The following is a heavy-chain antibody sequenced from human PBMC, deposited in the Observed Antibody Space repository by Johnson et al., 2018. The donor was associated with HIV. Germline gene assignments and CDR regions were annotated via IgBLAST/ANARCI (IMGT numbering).Heavy chain of an antibody. CDR3: AKDRDPWYYYGSGTYYDAFDI. D-gene: IGHD3-10*01. Sequence: QVQLVESGGRVVQPGRSLRLSCAASGFSFSSYAMHWVRQAPGKGLEWVAVMSFDESNKYYADSVKGRLTISRDNSKNTLYLQVNSLRAEDTAVYFCAKDRDPWYYYGSGTYYDAFDIWGQGTMVTVSS. CDR2: MSFDESNK. CDR1: GFSFSSYA. V-gene: IGHV3-30*18. J-gene: IGHJ3*02.